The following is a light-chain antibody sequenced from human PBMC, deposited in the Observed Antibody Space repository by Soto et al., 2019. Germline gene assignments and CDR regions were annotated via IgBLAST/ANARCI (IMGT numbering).Light chain of an antibody. J-gene: IGLJ2*01. CDR2: SNN. CDR1: SSNIGSNA. Sequence: QSVLTQPPSASGTPGQRVTISCSGGSSNIGSNAVNWYQQLPGTAPKLLIYSNNQRPSGVPDRFSGSKSGTSASLAISGLQSEDEADYYCAAWDDSLDGPHVVFGGGTKLTV. CDR3: AAWDDSLDGPHVV. V-gene: IGLV1-44*01.